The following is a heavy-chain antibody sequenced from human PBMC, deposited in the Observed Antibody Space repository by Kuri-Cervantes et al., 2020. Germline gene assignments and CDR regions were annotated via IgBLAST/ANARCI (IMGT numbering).Heavy chain of an antibody. CDR3: ARWGDAYYYGSGSGFDY. CDR1: GHTFTSYG. D-gene: IGHD3-10*01. CDR2: ISAYNGNT. V-gene: IGHV1-18*01. J-gene: IGHJ4*02. Sequence: ASVKVSCKASGHTFTSYGISWVRQAPGQGLEWMGWISAYNGNTNYAQKLQGRVTMTTDTSTSTAYMELRSLRSDDTAVYYCARWGDAYYYGSGSGFDYWGQGTLVTVSS.